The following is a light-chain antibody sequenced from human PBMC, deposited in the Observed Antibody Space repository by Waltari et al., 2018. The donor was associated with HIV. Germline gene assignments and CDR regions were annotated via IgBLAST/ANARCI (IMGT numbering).Light chain of an antibody. CDR1: QNVGRF. Sequence: EVVLPQSPATLSLSPGETATLSCTASQNVGRFLAWYQKKPGQAPRLLIHDASNRAPGVPARFSALAAGTDFTLTISSLEPEDFAVYYCQQRSNWPPITFGQGTRLEIK. V-gene: IGKV3-11*01. J-gene: IGKJ5*01. CDR2: DAS. CDR3: QQRSNWPPIT.